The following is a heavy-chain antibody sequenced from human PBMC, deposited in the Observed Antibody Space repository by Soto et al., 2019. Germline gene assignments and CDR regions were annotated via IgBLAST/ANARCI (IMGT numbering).Heavy chain of an antibody. J-gene: IGHJ1*01. CDR1: GFIVSSNY. CDR2: IYRGGST. D-gene: IGHD1-1*01. Sequence: GWALTLFSPASGFIVSSNYVLFVRLAMGKGLEWVSVIYRGGSTYYTDSVKDRFTISRDNSKNTLYLQMNSLRAEDTAVYYCARGSQPTDDHVGTFFNHWGQGTLVTVSS. V-gene: IGHV3-66*01. CDR3: ARGSQPTDDHVGTFFNH.